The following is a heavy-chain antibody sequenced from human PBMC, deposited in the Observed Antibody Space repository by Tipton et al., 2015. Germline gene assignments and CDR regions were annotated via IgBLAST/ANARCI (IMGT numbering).Heavy chain of an antibody. CDR1: GGSVTSGSYY. CDR2: ISHSGNT. V-gene: IGHV4-39*07. Sequence: TLSLTCSVSGGSVTSGSYYWSWIRQPPGKGLEWIGTISHSGNTFYNPSLKSRVTISADTSKNQFSLKLSSVTAADTAVYYCARGHYVSRMDVWGQGTTVTVSS. D-gene: IGHD3-10*01. CDR3: ARGHYVSRMDV. J-gene: IGHJ6*02.